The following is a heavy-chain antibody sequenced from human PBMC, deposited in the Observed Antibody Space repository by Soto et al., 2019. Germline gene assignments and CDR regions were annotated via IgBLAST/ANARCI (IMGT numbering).Heavy chain of an antibody. J-gene: IGHJ4*02. CDR2: INAGNGNT. D-gene: IGHD6-19*01. CDR1: GYTFTGYA. V-gene: IGHV1-3*05. CDR3: ERAVAVPADFEY. Sequence: QVQLVQSGAEEKKPGASVKVSCKASGYTFTGYAMHWVRQAPGQRLEWMGWINAGNGNTKYSQKFQGRVTITRDTSASAAYMELSSLSSEDTAVYYCERAVAVPADFEYWGQGTLVTVSS.